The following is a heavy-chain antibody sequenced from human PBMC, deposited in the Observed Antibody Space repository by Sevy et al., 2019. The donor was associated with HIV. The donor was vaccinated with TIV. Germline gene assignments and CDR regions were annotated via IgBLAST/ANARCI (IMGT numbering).Heavy chain of an antibody. Sequence: GGSLRLSCVASEFIFSSHAVSWVRRAPGKGLEWVSAISGDGENTHYADSVRGRFTISRDNFKNTLYLQMNSLRAEDTALYYCARDGRGISAFDIWGPGTMVTVSS. J-gene: IGHJ3*02. D-gene: IGHD3-3*02. CDR2: ISGDGENT. V-gene: IGHV3-23*01. CDR1: EFIFSSHA. CDR3: ARDGRGISAFDI.